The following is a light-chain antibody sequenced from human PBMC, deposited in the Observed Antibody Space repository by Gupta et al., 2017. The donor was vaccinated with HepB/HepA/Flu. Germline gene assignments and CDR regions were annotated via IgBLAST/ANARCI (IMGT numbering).Light chain of an antibody. CDR3: SSYTSRGTQV. Sequence: HSALTQPPLVSGYPRQSSTISLTGTSSDVGGYKYVSWYQQHPGTAPKLMIYDVSNRPSGVSNRFSGSKSGNTASLTISGLQTEDEADYYCSSYTSRGTQVFGGGTKLTVL. J-gene: IGLJ3*02. CDR2: DVS. V-gene: IGLV2-14*03. CDR1: SSDVGGYKY.